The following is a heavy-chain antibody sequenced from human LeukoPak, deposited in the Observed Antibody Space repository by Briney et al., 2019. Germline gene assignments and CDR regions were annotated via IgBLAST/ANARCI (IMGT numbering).Heavy chain of an antibody. D-gene: IGHD1-26*01. V-gene: IGHV1-8*01. CDR3: ARGGGAPLHSDY. Sequence: ASVKVSFKASGYTFTSYDINWVRQATGQGLGWMGWMNPNSGNTGYAQKFQGRVTKTRNTSISTAYMELSSLRSEDTAVYYCARGGGAPLHSDYWGQGTLVTVSS. CDR2: MNPNSGNT. J-gene: IGHJ4*02. CDR1: GYTFTSYD.